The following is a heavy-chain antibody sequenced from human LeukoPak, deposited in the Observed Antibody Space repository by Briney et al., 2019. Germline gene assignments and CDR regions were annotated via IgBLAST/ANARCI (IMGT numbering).Heavy chain of an antibody. CDR1: GFTVSSNY. V-gene: IGHV3-66*02. D-gene: IGHD3-3*01. Sequence: GGSLRLSCAASGFTVSSNYMSWVRQAPGKGLEWVSVIYSGGSTYYADPVKGRFTISRDNSMNTLYLQMNSLRAEDTAVYYCARDLRLTTTFGVVSNWGQGTLVTVSS. CDR3: ARDLRLTTTFGVVSN. J-gene: IGHJ4*02. CDR2: IYSGGST.